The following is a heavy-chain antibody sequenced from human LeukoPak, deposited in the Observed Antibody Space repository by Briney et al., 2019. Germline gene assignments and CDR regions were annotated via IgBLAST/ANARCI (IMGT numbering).Heavy chain of an antibody. CDR3: AKDHEWLTTRLLPPDY. D-gene: IGHD5-12*01. CDR1: GYTFTSYG. J-gene: IGHJ4*02. V-gene: IGHV1-18*01. Sequence: VASVKVSCKASGYTFTSYGISWVRQAPGQGLEWMGWISAYNGNTNYAQKLQGRVTMTTDTSTSTAYMELRSLRSDDTAVYYCAKDHEWLTTRLLPPDYWGQGTLVTVSS. CDR2: ISAYNGNT.